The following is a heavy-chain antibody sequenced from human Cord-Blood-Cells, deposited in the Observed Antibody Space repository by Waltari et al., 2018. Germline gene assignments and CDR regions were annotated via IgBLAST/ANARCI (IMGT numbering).Heavy chain of an antibody. CDR3: ARLPLYSSSWYYFDY. D-gene: IGHD6-13*01. CDR2: IYYSGST. J-gene: IGHJ4*02. CDR1: GGSISSYY. Sequence: QVQLQESGPGLVKPSETLSLTCTVSGGSISSYYWSWIRQPPGKGLEWIGYIYYSGSTNYHPSLKSRVTISVDTSKNQFSRKLSSVTAADTAVYYCARLPLYSSSWYYFDYWGQGTLVTVSS. V-gene: IGHV4-59*08.